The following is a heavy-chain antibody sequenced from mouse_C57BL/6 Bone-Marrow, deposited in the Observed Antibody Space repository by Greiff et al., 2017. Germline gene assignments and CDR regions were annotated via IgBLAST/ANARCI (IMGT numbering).Heavy chain of an antibody. CDR3: ARGRYFDV. V-gene: IGHV5-17*01. J-gene: IGHJ1*03. CDR2: ISSGSSTL. CDR1: GFTFSDYG. Sequence: EVQGVESGGGLVKPGGSLKLSCASSGFTFSDYGMHWVRQAPEKGLEWVAYISSGSSTLYYADTVKGRFTISRDNAKNTLFLQMTSLRSEDTAMYYCARGRYFDVWGTGTTVTVSS.